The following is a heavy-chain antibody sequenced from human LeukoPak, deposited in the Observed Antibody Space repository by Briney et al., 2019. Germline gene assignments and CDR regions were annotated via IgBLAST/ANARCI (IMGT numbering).Heavy chain of an antibody. Sequence: SETLSLTCAICGGSFSGYYWSWIRQPPGKGVEWIGEINRSGSTNYNPSLKSPVTISVDTSKNHFSLKVSSVTAADTAVYYCASVTITAAGRNWFDPWGQGTLVTVSS. CDR1: GGSFSGYY. CDR2: INRSGST. CDR3: ASVTITAAGRNWFDP. J-gene: IGHJ5*02. V-gene: IGHV4-34*01. D-gene: IGHD6-13*01.